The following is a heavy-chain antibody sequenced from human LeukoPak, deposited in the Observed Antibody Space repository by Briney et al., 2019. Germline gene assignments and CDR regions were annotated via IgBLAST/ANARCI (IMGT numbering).Heavy chain of an antibody. Sequence: NAGESLNISCKGSGYSFTYYWIGWVRQMPGKGLEWMGIIYPADSDTRYSPSFQGQVTISADKSTSTAYLQWSSLKASDTAMYYCARQDGRALYYFDYWGQGTLVTVSS. CDR3: ARQDGRALYYFDY. V-gene: IGHV5-51*01. D-gene: IGHD5-24*01. CDR1: GYSFTYYW. CDR2: IYPADSDT. J-gene: IGHJ4*02.